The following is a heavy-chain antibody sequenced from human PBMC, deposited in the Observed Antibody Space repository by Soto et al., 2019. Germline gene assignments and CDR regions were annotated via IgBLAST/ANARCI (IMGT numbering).Heavy chain of an antibody. Sequence: QVQLVQSETEVKKPGASVKVSCKASGYTFTHYGITWVRQAPGQGLEWMGWISAYNGNTKYAQSLQGRVTMTTDTSTSTAYMELRSLRSDDTAVYYCARDESGYSYGFDYWGQGPLVTVSS. D-gene: IGHD5-18*01. CDR3: ARDESGYSYGFDY. V-gene: IGHV1-18*01. CDR2: ISAYNGNT. CDR1: GYTFTHYG. J-gene: IGHJ4*02.